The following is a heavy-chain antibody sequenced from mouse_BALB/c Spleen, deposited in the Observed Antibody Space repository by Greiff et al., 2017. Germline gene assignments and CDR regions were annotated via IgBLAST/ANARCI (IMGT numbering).Heavy chain of an antibody. CDR1: GFSLTSYG. Sequence: VKLMESGPGLVQPSQSLSITCTVSGFSLTSYGVHWVRQSPGKGLEWLGVIWSGGSTDYNAAFISRLSISKDNSKSQVFFKMNSLRANDTAIYYCARNDHYAMDYWGQGTSVTVSS. J-gene: IGHJ4*01. CDR2: IWSGGST. V-gene: IGHV2-2*02. CDR3: ARNDHYAMDY.